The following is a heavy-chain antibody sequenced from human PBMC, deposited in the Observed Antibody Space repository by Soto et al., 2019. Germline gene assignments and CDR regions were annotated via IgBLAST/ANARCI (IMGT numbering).Heavy chain of an antibody. D-gene: IGHD3-16*02. V-gene: IGHV3-23*01. J-gene: IGHJ4*02. Sequence: PGGSLRLSCAASGFTFRSYAMSWVRQAPGKGLEWVSSIRGSGGCTYYADSVKGRFTISRDNSKNTLYLQMNSLRAEDTAMYYCAIKSGIMITFGGVIAPVRGQGTLVTVSS. CDR3: AIKSGIMITFGGVIAPV. CDR2: IRGSGGCT. CDR1: GFTFRSYA.